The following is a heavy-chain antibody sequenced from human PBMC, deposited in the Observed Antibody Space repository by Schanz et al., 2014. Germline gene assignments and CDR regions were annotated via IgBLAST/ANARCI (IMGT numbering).Heavy chain of an antibody. J-gene: IGHJ5*02. V-gene: IGHV3-43*01. CDR2: ITWDGGIT. CDR3: AKGAVEMSTGLGGS. D-gene: IGHD3-16*01. CDR1: GFTFDDYT. Sequence: VQLVESGGVVVQPGGSLRLSCAASGFTFDDYTMHWVRQAPGKGLEWVSLITWDGGITYYADSLKGRFTISRDNSKNSLYLQMNSLRTEDTDLYYCAKGAVEMSTGLGGSWGQGTLVTVSS.